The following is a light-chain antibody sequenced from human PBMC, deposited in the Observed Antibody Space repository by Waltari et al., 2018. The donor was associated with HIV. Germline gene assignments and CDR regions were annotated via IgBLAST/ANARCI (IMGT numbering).Light chain of an antibody. V-gene: IGLV2-14*01. J-gene: IGLJ1*01. CDR3: SSYTSSSTLV. CDR2: EVS. CDR1: SSDVGGYNS. Sequence: QSALTQPASVSGSPGQSITISCTGTSSDVGGYNSVSWFQQHPGKAPQLMIYEVSNRPSGVSNRFSGSKAGNTASLTISGLQAEDEADYYCSSYTSSSTLVFGTGTKVTVL.